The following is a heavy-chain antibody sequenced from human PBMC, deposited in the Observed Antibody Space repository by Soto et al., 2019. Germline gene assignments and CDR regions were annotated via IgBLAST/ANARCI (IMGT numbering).Heavy chain of an antibody. D-gene: IGHD6-13*01. Sequence: QPQLVQSGPEVTRPGASVKVSCKASGYTFTSYGIIWVRQTPGQGLEWVGWISADSGETDYAQNFNGRLTLTTDASTTTAYMELRSLRPDDTAVYYCARGYSSTWAKSWFDPWGQGTLVSVSS. CDR1: GYTFTSYG. CDR3: ARGYSSTWAKSWFDP. CDR2: ISADSGET. V-gene: IGHV1-18*04. J-gene: IGHJ5*02.